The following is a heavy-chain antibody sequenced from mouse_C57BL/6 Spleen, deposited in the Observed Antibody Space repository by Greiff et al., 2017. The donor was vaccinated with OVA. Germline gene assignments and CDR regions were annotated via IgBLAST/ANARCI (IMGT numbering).Heavy chain of an antibody. Sequence: LVESGPELVKPGASVKISCKASGYAFSSSWMNWVKQRPGKGLEWIGRIYPGDGDTNYNGKFKGKATLTADKSSSTAYMQLSSLTSEDSAVYFCARLDYDYDRDYWGQGTTLTVSS. CDR1: GYAFSSSW. CDR2: IYPGDGDT. D-gene: IGHD2-4*01. CDR3: ARLDYDYDRDY. V-gene: IGHV1-82*01. J-gene: IGHJ2*01.